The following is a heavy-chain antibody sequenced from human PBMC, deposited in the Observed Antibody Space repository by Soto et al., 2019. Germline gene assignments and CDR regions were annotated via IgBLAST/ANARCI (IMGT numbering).Heavy chain of an antibody. J-gene: IGHJ4*02. Sequence: PSETLSLTCAVSGGSISSGGYSWSWIRQPPGKGLEWIGYIYHSGSTYYNPSLKSRVTISVDRSKNQFPLKLSSVTAADTAVYYCASESDYSNRYFDYWGQGTLVTVSS. CDR2: IYHSGST. D-gene: IGHD4-4*01. V-gene: IGHV4-30-2*01. CDR1: GGSISSGGYS. CDR3: ASESDYSNRYFDY.